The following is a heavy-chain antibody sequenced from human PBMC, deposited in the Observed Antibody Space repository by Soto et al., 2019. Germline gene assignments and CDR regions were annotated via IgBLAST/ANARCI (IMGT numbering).Heavy chain of an antibody. D-gene: IGHD5-18*01. V-gene: IGHV3-66*04. CDR2: IYSGGSA. Sequence: EVPLVESGGGLVQPGGSLRLSCAASGFTVSSNYMSWVRQAPGKGLEWVSVIYSGGSAYYADTVKGRFTISRDNSKSTLYLQMSSRRAGEMAVYYCARHGYSYGGGYFDYWGQGTRVIVSS. CDR3: ARHGYSYGGGYFDY. J-gene: IGHJ4*02. CDR1: GFTVSSNY.